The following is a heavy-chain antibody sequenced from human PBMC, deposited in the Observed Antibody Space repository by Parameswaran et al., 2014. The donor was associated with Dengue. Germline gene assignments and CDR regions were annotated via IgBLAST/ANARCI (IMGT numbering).Heavy chain of an antibody. J-gene: IGHJ4*02. V-gene: IGHV3-48*03. CDR3: AREDRYCSSTSCRGIDY. Sequence: VRQAPGKGLEWVSYISSSGSTIYYADSVKGRFTISRDNAKNSLYLQMNSLRAEDTAVYYCAREDRYCSSTSCRGIDYWGQGTLVTVSS. D-gene: IGHD2-2*01. CDR2: ISSSGSTI.